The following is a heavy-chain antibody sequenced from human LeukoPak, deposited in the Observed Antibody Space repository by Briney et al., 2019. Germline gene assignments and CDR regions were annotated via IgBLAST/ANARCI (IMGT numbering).Heavy chain of an antibody. V-gene: IGHV4-39*07. D-gene: IGHD3-22*01. CDR2: IYYSGST. CDR3: AGLVGRYSSGLYYYYFDY. CDR1: GGSISSSSYY. Sequence: SETLSLTCTVSGGSISSSSYYWGWIRQPPGKGLEWIGSIYYSGSTYYNPSLKSRVTISVDTSKNQFFLNLSSVTAADTAVYYCAGLVGRYSSGLYYYYFDYWGQGTLVTVSS. J-gene: IGHJ4*02.